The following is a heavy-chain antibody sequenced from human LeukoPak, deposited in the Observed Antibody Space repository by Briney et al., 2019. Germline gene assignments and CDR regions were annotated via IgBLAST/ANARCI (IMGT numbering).Heavy chain of an antibody. CDR1: GFTFSSYG. J-gene: IGHJ6*04. Sequence: PGGSLRLSCAASGFTFSSYGMHWVRQAPGKGLEWVAFIRYDGSNKYYAVSVKGRFTISRDNSKNTLNLQMNSLRAEDTAVYYCAKGEYYGSGGVDVWGKGTTVTISS. D-gene: IGHD3-10*01. V-gene: IGHV3-30*02. CDR3: AKGEYYGSGGVDV. CDR2: IRYDGSNK.